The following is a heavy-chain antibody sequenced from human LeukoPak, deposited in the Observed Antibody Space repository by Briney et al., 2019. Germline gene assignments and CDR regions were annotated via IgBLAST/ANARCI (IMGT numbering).Heavy chain of an antibody. V-gene: IGHV3-35*01. CDR2: VSWNGSRT. Sequence: PGGSLRLSCAASGFTFSSSNINWVHQAPGKGLEWVSGVSWNGSRTHYADSVKGRFIISRDNSRNTLYLQTNSLRAEDTAVYYCARVGQWELPYDYWGQGTLVTVSS. D-gene: IGHD1-26*01. CDR1: GFTFSSSN. CDR3: ARVGQWELPYDY. J-gene: IGHJ4*02.